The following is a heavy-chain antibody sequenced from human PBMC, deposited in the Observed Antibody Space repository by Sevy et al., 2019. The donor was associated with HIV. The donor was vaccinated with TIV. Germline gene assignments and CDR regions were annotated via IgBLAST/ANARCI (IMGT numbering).Heavy chain of an antibody. CDR1: GYTFTGYY. CDR3: AREASYSNYDKPLDY. V-gene: IGHV1-2*02. J-gene: IGHJ4*02. D-gene: IGHD4-4*01. Sequence: ASVKVSCKASGYTFTGYYMHWVRQAPGQGLEWMGWINPNSGGTNYAQKFQGRVTMTRDTSISTAYMELSRLRSDDTAVYYCAREASYSNYDKPLDYWGQGTLVTVSS. CDR2: INPNSGGT.